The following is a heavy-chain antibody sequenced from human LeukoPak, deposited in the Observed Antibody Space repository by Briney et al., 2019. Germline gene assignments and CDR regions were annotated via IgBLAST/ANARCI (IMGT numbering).Heavy chain of an antibody. V-gene: IGHV4-34*01. Sequence: SETLSLTCAVYGGSFSGYYWSWIRQPPGRGLEWIGEISHSGSTNYNPSLKSRVTISVDTSKNQFSLKLSSVTAADTAVYYCASLVVVPDAIRYLDYWGQGTLVTVSS. D-gene: IGHD2-2*02. J-gene: IGHJ4*02. CDR3: ASLVVVPDAIRYLDY. CDR1: GGSFSGYY. CDR2: ISHSGST.